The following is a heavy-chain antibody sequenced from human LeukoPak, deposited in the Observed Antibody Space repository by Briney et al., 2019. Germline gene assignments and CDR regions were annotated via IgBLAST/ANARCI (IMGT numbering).Heavy chain of an antibody. CDR3: ARGVDSAIDW. D-gene: IGHD3-9*01. CDR2: INGDGRDK. J-gene: IGHJ4*02. Sequence: PGGSLRLSCAASGFTFSSYWMNWVRQAPGKGLEWVANINGDGRDKYYVGSVRGRFTLSRDNADNALYLQMNSLRGDDTALYYCARGVDSAIDWWGQGTLVTVSS. V-gene: IGHV3-7*01. CDR1: GFTFSSYW.